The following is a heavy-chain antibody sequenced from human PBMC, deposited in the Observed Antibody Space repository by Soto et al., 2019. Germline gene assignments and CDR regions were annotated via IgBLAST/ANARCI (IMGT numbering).Heavy chain of an antibody. CDR3: ARDRGKATIYYNGMDV. CDR2: IYNIGIT. V-gene: IGHV4-4*02. Sequence: PWETLSLTCAVSGDSISSSYWWTWVRQSPGRGLEWIGEIYNIGITNYNPSLKSRVSISVDKSKNQFSLKLTSVTGADTAVYYCARDRGKATIYYNGMDVWGQGTTVTV. CDR1: GDSISSSYW. J-gene: IGHJ6*02.